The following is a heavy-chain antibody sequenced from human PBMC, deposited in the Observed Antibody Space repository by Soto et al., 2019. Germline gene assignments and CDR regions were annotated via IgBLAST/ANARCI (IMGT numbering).Heavy chain of an antibody. CDR1: GFTFSDYA. J-gene: IGHJ4*02. CDR2: ISYDGSNN. D-gene: IGHD5-12*01. V-gene: IGHV3-30-3*01. CDR3: AKAGGYSGYESYDY. Sequence: QVQLVESGGGAVQPGRSLRLSCAASGFTFSDYAMHLVRQAPGKGLERVAFISYDGSNNYYADSVKGRFTLSRDNSENTLSMQMNSLRHEDTAVYYCAKAGGYSGYESYDYWGQGTLVTVSS.